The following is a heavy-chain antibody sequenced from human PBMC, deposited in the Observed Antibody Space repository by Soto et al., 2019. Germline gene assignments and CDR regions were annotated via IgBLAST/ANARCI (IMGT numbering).Heavy chain of an antibody. CDR3: ARGRYCSGGSCYFDY. Sequence: GGSLRLSCAASGCTFSSYDRHWVRQATGKGLEWVSAIGTAGDTYYPGSVKGRFTISRENAKNSLYLQMNSLRAGDTAVYYCARGRYCSGGSCYFDYWGQGTLVTVSS. J-gene: IGHJ4*02. CDR2: IGTAGDT. D-gene: IGHD2-15*01. CDR1: GCTFSSYD. V-gene: IGHV3-13*04.